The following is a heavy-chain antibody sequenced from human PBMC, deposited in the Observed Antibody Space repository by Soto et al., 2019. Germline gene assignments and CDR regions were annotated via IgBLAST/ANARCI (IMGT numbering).Heavy chain of an antibody. D-gene: IGHD4-17*01. CDR1: GGSISSGGYY. J-gene: IGHJ6*02. Sequence: QVQLQESGPGLVKPSQTLSLTCTVSGGSISSGGYYWSWIRQHPGKGLEWIGYIYYSGSTYYNPSLKSRVTIXXDXSXXQFSLKLSSVTAADTAVYYCARFLSGDPVPYGMDVWGQGTTVTVSS. CDR2: IYYSGST. V-gene: IGHV4-31*03. CDR3: ARFLSGDPVPYGMDV.